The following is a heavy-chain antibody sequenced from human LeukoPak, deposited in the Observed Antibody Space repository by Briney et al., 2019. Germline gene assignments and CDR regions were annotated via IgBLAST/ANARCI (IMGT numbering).Heavy chain of an antibody. CDR2: ISYDGSNK. V-gene: IGHV3-30-3*01. J-gene: IGHJ4*02. D-gene: IGHD2-15*01. CDR3: ARERCSGGSCYYFDY. CDR1: GFTFSSYA. Sequence: PGGSLRLSCAASGFTFSSYAMHWVRQAPGKGLEWVAVISYDGSNKYYADSVKGRFTISRDNSENTLYLQMNSLRAEDTAVYYCARERCSGGSCYYFDYWGQGTLVTVSS.